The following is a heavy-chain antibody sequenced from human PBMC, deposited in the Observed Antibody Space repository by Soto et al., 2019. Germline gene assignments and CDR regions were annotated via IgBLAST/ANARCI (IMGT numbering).Heavy chain of an antibody. V-gene: IGHV3-30-3*01. CDR2: ISYDGSNK. J-gene: IGHJ4*02. Sequence: SGFTFSSYAMHWVRQAPGKGLEWVAVISYDGSNKYYADSVKGRFTISRDNSKNTLYLQMNSLRAEDTAVYYCARDSSMVRGVIIGYFDYWGQGTLVTVS. CDR1: GFTFSSYA. CDR3: ARDSSMVRGVIIGYFDY. D-gene: IGHD3-10*01.